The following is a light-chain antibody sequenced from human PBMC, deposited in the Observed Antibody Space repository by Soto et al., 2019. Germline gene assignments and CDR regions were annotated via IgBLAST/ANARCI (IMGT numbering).Light chain of an antibody. Sequence: EIVLTQSPGTLSLSPGERATLSCRASQSVTSNYLACYQKKPGQAPRLLINDASSRATGIPDRFSGSGSGKDFTLNISMLEPEYFAVYYWQHYGSSPRTFGQGTKLEVK. V-gene: IGKV3-20*01. CDR1: QSVTSNY. J-gene: IGKJ2*01. CDR3: QHYGSSPRT. CDR2: DAS.